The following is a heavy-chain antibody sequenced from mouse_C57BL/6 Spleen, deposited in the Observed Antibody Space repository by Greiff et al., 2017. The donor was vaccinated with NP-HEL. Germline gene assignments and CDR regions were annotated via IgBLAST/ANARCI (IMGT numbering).Heavy chain of an antibody. D-gene: IGHD1-1*01. CDR2: IYPSDSET. J-gene: IGHJ3*01. CDR1: GYTFTSYW. Sequence: QVQLQQPGAELVRPGSSVKLSCKASGYTFTSYWMDWVKQRPGQGLEWIGNIYPSDSETHYNQKYKDKATLTVDKSSSTAYMQLSSLTSEDSAVYYWARQGYYGSRAWFAYWGQGTLVTVSA. CDR3: ARQGYYGSRAWFAY. V-gene: IGHV1-61*01.